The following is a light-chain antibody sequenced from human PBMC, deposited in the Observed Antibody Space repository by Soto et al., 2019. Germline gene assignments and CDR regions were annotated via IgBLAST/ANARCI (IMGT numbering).Light chain of an antibody. CDR2: GNN. Sequence: QLVLTQPPSVSGAPGQRVTISCTGSSSNIGAGYDAYWYQQIPGTAPKLLIHGNNNRPSGVPDRFSGSKSGTSASLAITGLQAEDEADYYCQSYDSSLSGVVFGGGTKLTVL. CDR1: SSNIGAGYD. V-gene: IGLV1-40*01. J-gene: IGLJ2*01. CDR3: QSYDSSLSGVV.